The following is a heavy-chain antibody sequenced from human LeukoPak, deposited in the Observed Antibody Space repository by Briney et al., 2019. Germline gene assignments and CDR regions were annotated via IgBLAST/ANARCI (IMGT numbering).Heavy chain of an antibody. J-gene: IGHJ2*01. D-gene: IGHD3-10*01. CDR1: GFTFSDYF. V-gene: IGHV3-11*01. CDR2: ISRSGSYI. CDR3: ARELRVGTAFDL. Sequence: GGSLRLSCAASGFTFSDYFMTWIRQAPGKGLEWVSYISRSGSYIYYADSVKGRFTISRDNAKNSLYLQMNRLRDEDTAVYYCARELRVGTAFDLWGRGTLVTVSS.